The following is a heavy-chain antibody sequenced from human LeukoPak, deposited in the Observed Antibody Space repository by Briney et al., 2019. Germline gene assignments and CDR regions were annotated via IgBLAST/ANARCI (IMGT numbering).Heavy chain of an antibody. CDR2: ISYDGSNK. CDR3: ARWEYYYGSGNLGGMDV. J-gene: IGHJ6*02. V-gene: IGHV3-30-3*01. D-gene: IGHD3-10*01. CDR1: GFTFSSYA. Sequence: PGGSLRLSCAASGFTFSSYAMHWVRQAPGKGLEWVAVISYDGSNKYYADSVKGRFTISRDNSKNTLYLQMNSLRAEDTAVYYCARWEYYYGSGNLGGMDVWGQGTTVTVSS.